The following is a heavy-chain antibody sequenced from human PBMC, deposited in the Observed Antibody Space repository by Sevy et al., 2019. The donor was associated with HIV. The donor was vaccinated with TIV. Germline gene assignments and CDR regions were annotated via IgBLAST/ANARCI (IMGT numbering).Heavy chain of an antibody. CDR3: ANAYSGSYSHSSLYAPDV. Sequence: GGSLRLSCIGSGFSFSYYGIHWVRQAPGKGLDWVALISHDGINEYYADSVKGRFTISRDNSKNTVYLEMNSLRNEDTAIYFCANAYSGSYSHSSLYAPDVWGQGTTVTVSS. V-gene: IGHV3-30*18. D-gene: IGHD1-26*01. CDR2: ISHDGINE. J-gene: IGHJ6*02. CDR1: GFSFSYYG.